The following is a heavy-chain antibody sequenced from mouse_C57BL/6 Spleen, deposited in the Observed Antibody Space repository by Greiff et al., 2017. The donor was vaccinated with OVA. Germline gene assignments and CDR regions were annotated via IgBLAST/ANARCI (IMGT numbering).Heavy chain of an antibody. CDR2: IDPSDSYT. CDR1: GYTFTSYW. V-gene: IGHV1-59*01. CDR3: ARWDYYGSSYGGFAY. Sequence: VQLQQPGAELVRPGPSVKLSCKASGYTFTSYWMHWVKQRPGQGLEWIGVIDPSDSYTNYNQKFKGKATLTVDTSSSTAYMQLSSLTSEDSAVYYCARWDYYGSSYGGFAYWGQGTLVTVSA. J-gene: IGHJ3*01. D-gene: IGHD1-1*01.